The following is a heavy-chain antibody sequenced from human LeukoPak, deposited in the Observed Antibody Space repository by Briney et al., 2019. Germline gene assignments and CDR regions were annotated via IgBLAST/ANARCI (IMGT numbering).Heavy chain of an antibody. CDR2: TSSSGTYT. J-gene: IGHJ3*02. D-gene: IGHD3-10*01. V-gene: IGHV3-21*04. CDR3: AKLLTMVRGVGGAFDI. Sequence: GGSLRLSCAASGFTLYTYSMNWVRQAPGKGLEWVSSTSSSGTYTYYADSVKGRFTISRDNSKNTLYLQMNSLRAEDTAVYYCAKLLTMVRGVGGAFDIWGQGTMVTVSS. CDR1: GFTLYTYS.